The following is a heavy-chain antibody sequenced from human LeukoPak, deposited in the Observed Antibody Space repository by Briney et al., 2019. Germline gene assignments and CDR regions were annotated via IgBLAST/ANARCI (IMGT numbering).Heavy chain of an antibody. Sequence: PSETLSLTCTVSGGSISSRGYYWGWIRQPPGKGLEWIGTIYDSASTYYNPPLKSRVTISVDTSKNQFSLKLSSVTAADTALYYCARDFGSRWPNYYYYYMDVWGKGTTVTVSS. CDR1: GGSISSRGYY. V-gene: IGHV4-39*02. J-gene: IGHJ6*03. D-gene: IGHD6-13*01. CDR3: ARDFGSRWPNYYYYYMDV. CDR2: IYDSAST.